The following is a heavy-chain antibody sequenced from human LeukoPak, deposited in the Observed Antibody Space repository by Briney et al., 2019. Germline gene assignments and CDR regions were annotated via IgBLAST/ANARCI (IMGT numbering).Heavy chain of an antibody. CDR2: IVVGSGNT. V-gene: IGHV1-58*02. J-gene: IGHJ6*02. Sequence: SVKVSCKASGFTFTSSAMQWVRQARGQRLEWIGWIVVGSGNTNYAQKFQERVTITRDMSTSTAYMELSSLRSEDTAVYYCAAYSGYLYYYYGMDVWGQGTTVTVSS. CDR3: AAYSGYLYYYYGMDV. CDR1: GFTFTSSA. D-gene: IGHD5-12*01.